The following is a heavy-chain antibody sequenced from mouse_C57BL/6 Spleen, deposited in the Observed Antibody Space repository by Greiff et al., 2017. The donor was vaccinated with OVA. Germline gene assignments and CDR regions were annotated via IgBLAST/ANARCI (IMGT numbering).Heavy chain of an antibody. CDR2: IDPSDSYT. CDR3: ARFTDGGFDV. CDR1: GYTFTSYW. Sequence: VQLQQPGAELVMPGASVKLSCKASGYTFTSYWMHWVKQRPGQGLEWIGEIDPSDSYTNYNQKFKGKSTLTVDKSSSTAYMQLSSLTSEDSAVYYCARFTDGGFDVWGTGTTVTVSS. J-gene: IGHJ1*03. V-gene: IGHV1-69*01.